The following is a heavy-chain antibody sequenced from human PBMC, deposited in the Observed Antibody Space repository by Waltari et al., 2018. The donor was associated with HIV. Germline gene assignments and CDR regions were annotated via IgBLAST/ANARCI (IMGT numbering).Heavy chain of an antibody. CDR3: ARVITMVQGALGY. CDR1: GFTFSSYS. Sequence: EVQLVESGGGLVQPGGSLRLSCAASGFTFSSYSMNWVRQAPGKGLEWVSYISSSSSTIYYADSVKGRFTISRDNAKNSLYLQMNSLRAEDTAVYYCARVITMVQGALGYWGQGTLVTVSS. J-gene: IGHJ4*02. D-gene: IGHD3-10*01. V-gene: IGHV3-48*01. CDR2: ISSSSSTI.